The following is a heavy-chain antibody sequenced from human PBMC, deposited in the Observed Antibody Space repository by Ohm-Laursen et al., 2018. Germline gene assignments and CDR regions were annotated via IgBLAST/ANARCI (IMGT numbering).Heavy chain of an antibody. D-gene: IGHD1-26*01. CDR3: ARVGPPSDYFDY. CDR1: GFSLSTSGMR. Sequence: TQTLTLTCTFSGFSLSTSGMRVSWIRQPPGKALEWLAHIDWDDDKFYSTSLKTRLTISKDTSKNQVVLTMTNMDPVDTATYYCARVGPPSDYFDYWGQGTLVTVSP. V-gene: IGHV2-70*04. CDR2: IDWDDDK. J-gene: IGHJ4*02.